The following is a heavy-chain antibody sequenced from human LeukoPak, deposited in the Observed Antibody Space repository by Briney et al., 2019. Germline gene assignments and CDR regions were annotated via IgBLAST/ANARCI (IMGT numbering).Heavy chain of an antibody. Sequence: VASVTVSCTASGGTFSSYAISWVRQAPGQGLEWMGGIIPIFGTANYAQKFQGRVTITADESTSTAYMELSSLRSEDTAVYYCARGVVGDYHFDYWGQGTLVTVSS. D-gene: IGHD4-17*01. CDR2: IIPIFGTA. CDR1: GGTFSSYA. CDR3: ARGVVGDYHFDY. V-gene: IGHV1-69*13. J-gene: IGHJ4*02.